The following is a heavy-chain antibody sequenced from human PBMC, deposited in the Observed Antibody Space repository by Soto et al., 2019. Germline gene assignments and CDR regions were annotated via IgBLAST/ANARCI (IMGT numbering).Heavy chain of an antibody. CDR1: GGSISSGGYS. J-gene: IGHJ3*01. Sequence: QLQLQESGSGLVKPSQTLSLTCAVSGGSISSGGYSWSWIRQPPGKGLEWIGYIYHSGSTYYNPSLEGRVTISVDRSKNQFSRNLSSVTAADTAVYYCARADSSGCVGRWGQGTMVTVSS. D-gene: IGHD3-22*01. CDR2: IYHSGST. V-gene: IGHV4-30-2*01. CDR3: ARADSSGCVGR.